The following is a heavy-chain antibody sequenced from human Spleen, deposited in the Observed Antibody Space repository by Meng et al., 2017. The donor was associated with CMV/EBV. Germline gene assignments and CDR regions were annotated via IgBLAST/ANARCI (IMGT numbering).Heavy chain of an antibody. V-gene: IGHV2-5*02. CDR2: IYWDDVK. CDR3: AHKPDPDYYGSGSYHHFDY. D-gene: IGHD3-10*01. Sequence: QFPLKASGPTLVKPNQTRSLPCTFSGFSRRTSGVGVGWIRQPPGQALEWLALIYWDDVKRYSPSLKSRLNITKDTSKIQVVLTMTNMDPVDTATYYCAHKPDPDYYGSGSYHHFDYWGQGTLVTVSS. J-gene: IGHJ4*02. CDR1: GFSRRTSGVG.